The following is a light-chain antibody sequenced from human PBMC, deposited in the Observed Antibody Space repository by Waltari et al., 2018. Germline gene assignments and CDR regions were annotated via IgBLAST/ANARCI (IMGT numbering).Light chain of an antibody. Sequence: DIQMTQSPSSLSASIGDRVTITCQASQDITDYLNWYHQKPGKAPEILIYDASNLQSGVPSRFSGRGSGTDFTFTINSLQPEDVGTYYCQQYDSRVVTFGGGTKVEIQ. V-gene: IGKV1-33*01. J-gene: IGKJ4*01. CDR1: QDITDY. CDR3: QQYDSRVVT. CDR2: DAS.